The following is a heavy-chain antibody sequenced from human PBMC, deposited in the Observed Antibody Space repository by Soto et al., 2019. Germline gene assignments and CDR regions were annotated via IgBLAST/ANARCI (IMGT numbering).Heavy chain of an antibody. D-gene: IGHD2-8*02. V-gene: IGHV4-30-4*01. CDR2: IVYSGNT. CDR1: GDSISSGDYY. CDR3: ARDLVY. Sequence: LSLTCAVSGDSISSGDYYWSWIRQPPGKGLEWIGYIVYSGNTYYNPSLKSRLTISVDTSKNQFSLNLSSVTAADTAVYYCARDLVYWGLGTLVTVSS. J-gene: IGHJ4*02.